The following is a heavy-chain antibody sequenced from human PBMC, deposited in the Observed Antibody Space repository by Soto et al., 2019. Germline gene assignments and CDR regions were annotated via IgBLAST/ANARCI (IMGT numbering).Heavy chain of an antibody. Sequence: GGSLRLSCAVSGFIFSSFEMNWVRQAPGKGLEWVSYISEGGSTIYYADSVKGRFTISRDNAKNSLYLQMNSLRAEDTAVYYCGGGYRSSTSCYTSSFGVDVWGQGTTGTVSS. CDR1: GFIFSSFE. J-gene: IGHJ6*02. V-gene: IGHV3-48*03. CDR3: GGGYRSSTSCYTSSFGVDV. CDR2: ISEGGSTI. D-gene: IGHD2-2*01.